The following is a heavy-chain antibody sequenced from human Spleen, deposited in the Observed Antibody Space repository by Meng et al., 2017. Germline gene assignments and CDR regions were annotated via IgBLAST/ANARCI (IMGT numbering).Heavy chain of an antibody. V-gene: IGHV4-34*01. Sequence: QVQRREWCAGLLKPSETLSLTCFVPGGSFIDYYWSWIRQPPGKGLEWIGEINHSGSTNYNPSLESRATISVDTSQNNLSLKLSSVTAADSAVYYCARGPTTMAHDFDYWGQGTLVTVSS. J-gene: IGHJ4*02. CDR3: ARGPTTMAHDFDY. CDR1: GGSFIDYY. CDR2: INHSGST. D-gene: IGHD4-11*01.